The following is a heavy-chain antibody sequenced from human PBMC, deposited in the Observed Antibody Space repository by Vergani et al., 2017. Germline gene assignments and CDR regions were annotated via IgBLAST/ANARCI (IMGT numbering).Heavy chain of an antibody. CDR1: GITFNSNA. Sequence: QVQLVESGGGVVQPGRSLRLSCAASGITFNSNAMPWVRLAPGKGLVWLAVMSYDGGNKYYADSVKGRFTISRDNSKNTLYLQMNSLRAEDTAVYYCARDGALYCSSTSCSRYYYMDVWGKGTTVTVTS. D-gene: IGHD2-2*01. CDR3: ARDGALYCSSTSCSRYYYMDV. J-gene: IGHJ6*03. CDR2: MSYDGGNK. V-gene: IGHV3-30-3*01.